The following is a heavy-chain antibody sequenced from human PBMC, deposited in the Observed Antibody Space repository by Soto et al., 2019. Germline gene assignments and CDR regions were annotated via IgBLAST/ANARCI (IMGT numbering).Heavy chain of an antibody. D-gene: IGHD3-10*01. CDR1: GGSINNYY. V-gene: IGHV4-59*08. J-gene: IGHJ4*02. Sequence: PSETLSLTCTVSGGSINNYYWSWVRQPPGKGLEWIASFFYGGSTYYNPSLKSRVTISVDTSKNQFSLKLTSVTAADTAVYYCVRRHGLTIDAYYWGQGTLVTVSS. CDR3: VRRHGLTIDAYY. CDR2: FFYGGST.